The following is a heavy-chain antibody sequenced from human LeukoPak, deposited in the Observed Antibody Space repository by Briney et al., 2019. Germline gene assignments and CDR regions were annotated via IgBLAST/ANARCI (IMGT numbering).Heavy chain of an antibody. Sequence: ASVKVSCKASGYTFTSYDINWVRQATGQGLEWVGWMNPNSGNTGYAQKFQGRVTMTRNTSISTAYMELSSLRSEDTAVYYCARDPNEYWGYGMDVWGQGTTVTVSS. V-gene: IGHV1-8*01. CDR2: MNPNSGNT. CDR1: GYTFTSYD. CDR3: ARDPNEYWGYGMDV. D-gene: IGHD3-16*01. J-gene: IGHJ6*02.